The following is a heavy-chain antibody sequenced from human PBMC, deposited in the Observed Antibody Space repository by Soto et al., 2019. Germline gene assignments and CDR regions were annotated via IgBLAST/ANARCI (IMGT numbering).Heavy chain of an antibody. CDR1: GGSISNGVYY. J-gene: IGHJ4*02. CDR2: INYRGST. V-gene: IGHV4-31*03. CDR3: ARDAPETAPY. Sequence: QVQLQESGPGLVKPSQTLSLTCTVSGGSISNGVYYWNWIRQHPEKGLEWIGYINYRGSTFYNPSLKSRIIISVEKSQNQSSLKLSSVTAADTAVYYCARDAPETAPYWGQGTLVTVSS. D-gene: IGHD2-2*01.